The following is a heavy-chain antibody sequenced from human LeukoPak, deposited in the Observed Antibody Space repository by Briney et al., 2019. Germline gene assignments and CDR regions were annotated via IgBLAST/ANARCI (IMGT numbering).Heavy chain of an antibody. Sequence: GGSLRLSCAASGFTFSSYEMNWVRQAPGKGLEWVSYISSSGSTIYYADSVKGRFTISRDNAKNSLYLQMNSLRAEDTAVYYCARERREYSSSYYFDYWGQGTLVTVSS. CDR1: GFTFSSYE. CDR2: ISSSGSTI. J-gene: IGHJ4*02. V-gene: IGHV3-48*03. CDR3: ARERREYSSSYYFDY. D-gene: IGHD6-6*01.